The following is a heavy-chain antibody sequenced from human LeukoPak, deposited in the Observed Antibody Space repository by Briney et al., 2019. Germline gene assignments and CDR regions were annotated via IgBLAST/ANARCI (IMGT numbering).Heavy chain of an antibody. V-gene: IGHV3-48*03. J-gene: IGHJ4*02. CDR1: GFRFSSYD. D-gene: IGHD3-22*01. Sequence: GGSLRLSCAASGFRFSSYDMNWVRQAPGKGLEWVSYISSSGTTIYYADSVKGRFTISRDNAQNSLYLHMNSLRAEDTAVYYCARDHYYGSTFDYWGQGTLVTVSS. CDR2: ISSSGTTI. CDR3: ARDHYYGSTFDY.